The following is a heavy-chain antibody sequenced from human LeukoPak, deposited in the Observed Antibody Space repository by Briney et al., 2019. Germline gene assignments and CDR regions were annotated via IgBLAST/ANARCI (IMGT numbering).Heavy chain of an antibody. V-gene: IGHV4-34*01. D-gene: IGHD3-10*01. CDR1: GGPFSGYF. J-gene: IGHJ4*02. Sequence: SETLSLPCAVSGGPFSGYFWRWIRQSSGKGLEWIGEIHSSGTTNYNPSLNSRVTISEDPSKNQYYLNLSSVTAADSAVYYCARRYYYNLGSFPFDFWGQGTLVTVPS. CDR3: ARRYYYNLGSFPFDF. CDR2: IHSSGTT.